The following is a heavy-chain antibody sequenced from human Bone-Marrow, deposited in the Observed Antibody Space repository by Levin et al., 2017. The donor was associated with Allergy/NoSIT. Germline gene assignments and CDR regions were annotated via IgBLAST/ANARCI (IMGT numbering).Heavy chain of an antibody. CDR1: GFTFSSYS. CDR2: ISSSSSYI. CDR3: ARVKSGYQLLYGAFDY. Sequence: SGGSLRLSCAASGFTFSSYSMNWVRQAPGKGLEWVSSISSSSSYIYYADSVKGRFTISRDNAKNSLYLQMNSLRAEDTAVYYCARVKSGYQLLYGAFDYWGQGTLVTVSS. J-gene: IGHJ4*02. V-gene: IGHV3-21*01. D-gene: IGHD2-2*02.